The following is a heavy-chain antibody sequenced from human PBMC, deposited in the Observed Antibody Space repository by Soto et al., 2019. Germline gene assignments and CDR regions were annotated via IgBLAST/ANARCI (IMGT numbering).Heavy chain of an antibody. CDR3: ARGNPANYDFWSGYYSGRDYYYGMDV. V-gene: IGHV3-74*01. D-gene: IGHD3-3*01. J-gene: IGHJ6*02. CDR1: GFTFSSYW. CDR2: INSDGSST. Sequence: EVQLVESGGGLVQPGGSLRLSCAASGFTFSSYWMHWVRQAPGKGLVWVSRINSDGSSTSYADSVKGRFTISRDNAKNTLYLQMNSLRAEDTAVYYCARGNPANYDFWSGYYSGRDYYYGMDVWGQGPTVTVSS.